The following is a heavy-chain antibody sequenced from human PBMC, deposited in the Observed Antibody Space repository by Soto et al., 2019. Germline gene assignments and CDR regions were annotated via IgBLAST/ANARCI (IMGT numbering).Heavy chain of an antibody. CDR2: TRNRVNSYST. D-gene: IGHD2-21*01. V-gene: IGHV3-72*01. CDR1: EFKFSDQD. J-gene: IGHJ5*01. Sequence: PGRFLRLSCTAPVVSEFKFSDQDMDWVRQATGKGLAWVGRTRNRVNSYSTAYAASVQGRFTISRDDAKNTVYLQMKSMKTEHQPLSYCSRFDPIAQTPEYSAQQLLPSDS. CDR3: SRFDPIAQTPEYSAQQLLPSDS.